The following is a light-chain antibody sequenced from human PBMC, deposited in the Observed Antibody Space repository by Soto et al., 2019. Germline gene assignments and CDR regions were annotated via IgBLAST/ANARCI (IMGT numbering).Light chain of an antibody. Sequence: QSALTQPASVSGSPGQSITISCTGTSSDVGGYNYVSWYQQHPVKAPKLMIYDVSNRPSGVSNRFSGSKSGNTASLTISGLQAEDEADYYCSAYTSSSTLPVFGTGTKLTVL. CDR3: SAYTSSSTLPV. V-gene: IGLV2-14*01. CDR1: SSDVGGYNY. CDR2: DVS. J-gene: IGLJ1*01.